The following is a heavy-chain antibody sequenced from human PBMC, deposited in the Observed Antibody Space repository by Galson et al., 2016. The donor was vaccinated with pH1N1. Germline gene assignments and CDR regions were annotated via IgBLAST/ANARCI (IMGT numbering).Heavy chain of an antibody. CDR3: TSAVGSYSSF. Sequence: SLRLSCAASGFTFSTYWMNWVRQAPGKGLEWVASIKPDGTEKSYVDSVKGRFTISRDNAKNSLCLQMNSLRAEDTAVYYCTSAVGSYSSFWGQGTLVTVSS. V-gene: IGHV3-7*03. J-gene: IGHJ4*02. CDR1: GFTFSTYW. D-gene: IGHD1-26*01. CDR2: IKPDGTEK.